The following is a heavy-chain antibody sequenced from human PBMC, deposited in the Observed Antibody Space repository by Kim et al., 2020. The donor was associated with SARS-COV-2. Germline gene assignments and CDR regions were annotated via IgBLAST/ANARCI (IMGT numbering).Heavy chain of an antibody. V-gene: IGHV1-46*01. CDR3: AREARTDDSSGYYDY. D-gene: IGHD3-22*01. J-gene: IGHJ4*02. Sequence: QKFQGRVTMTRDTSTSTVYMELSSLRSEDTAVYYCAREARTDDSSGYYDYWGQGTLVTVSS.